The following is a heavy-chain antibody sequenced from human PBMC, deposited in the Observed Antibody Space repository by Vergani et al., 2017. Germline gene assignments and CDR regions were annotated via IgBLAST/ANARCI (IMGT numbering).Heavy chain of an antibody. CDR3: ARDPLYSTTWPFLLLDMDV. D-gene: IGHD6-13*01. CDR1: GGSISSGSYY. CDR2: FYTGGGT. J-gene: IGHJ6*04. Sequence: QVQLQESGPGLVRPSQTLSLTCTVSGGSISSGSYYWSWFRQPAGKGLEWIGRFYTGGGTSYNPSLKSRVTISVDTSKNQFSLQLSSVTAADTSVYYCARDPLYSTTWPFLLLDMDVWGEGTTVTVSS. V-gene: IGHV4-61*02.